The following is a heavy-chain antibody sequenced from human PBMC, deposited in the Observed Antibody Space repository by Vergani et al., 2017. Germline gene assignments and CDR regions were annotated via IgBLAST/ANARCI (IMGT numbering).Heavy chain of an antibody. Sequence: EVQVVESGGGLVQPGGSLRLSCAASGFTVSSNYMSWVRQAPGKGLEWVSVIYSGGSTYYADSVKGRFTISRDNSKNTLYLQMNSLRAEDTAVYYCARDRGSSSFDYWGQGTLVTVSS. D-gene: IGHD6-13*01. CDR3: ARDRGSSSFDY. CDR2: IYSGGST. J-gene: IGHJ4*02. CDR1: GFTVSSNY. V-gene: IGHV3-66*01.